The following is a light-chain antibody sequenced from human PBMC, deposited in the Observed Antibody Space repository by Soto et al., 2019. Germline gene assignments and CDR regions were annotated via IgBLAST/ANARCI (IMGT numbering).Light chain of an antibody. V-gene: IGKV3D-20*01. CDR2: AAS. CDR3: QQYGSSPLT. Sequence: EIVLTQSPATLSLAAGERATLSCGASQSVSNSYLAWYQQKPGLAPRLLIYAASSRASGIPDRFSGSGSGTDFTLTISRLEPEDFAVYFCQQYGSSPLTFGGGTKVEIK. J-gene: IGKJ4*01. CDR1: QSVSNSY.